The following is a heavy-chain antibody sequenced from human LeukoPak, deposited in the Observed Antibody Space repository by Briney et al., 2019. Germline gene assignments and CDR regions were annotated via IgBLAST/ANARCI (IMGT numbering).Heavy chain of an antibody. CDR3: AKESPRPNYYYMDV. Sequence: GGSLRLSCAGSEFTFRSYSMNWVRQAPGKGLEWVSSISGSSSDIYYADSVKGRFTISRDNSKNTLYLQMNSLRAEDMAVYYCAKESPRPNYYYMDVWGKGTTVTISS. CDR1: EFTFRSYS. V-gene: IGHV3-21*01. J-gene: IGHJ6*03. CDR2: ISGSSSDI.